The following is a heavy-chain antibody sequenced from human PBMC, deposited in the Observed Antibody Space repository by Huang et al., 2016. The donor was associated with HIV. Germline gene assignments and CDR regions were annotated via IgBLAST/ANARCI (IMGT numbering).Heavy chain of an antibody. V-gene: IGHV1-69*13. J-gene: IGHJ4*02. CDR2: IIPIFGTT. CDR1: EGTFSSYS. CDR3: ARAALVNNQYFDY. D-gene: IGHD5-18*01. Sequence: VQLIQSGAEVKKTGSSVRVSCRASEGTFSSYSIGWMRQDPGQGREWMGGIIPIFGTTTYAQKFQGRVSIAADESTSTDYMDLNSLRSEDTAVYYCARAALVNNQYFDYWGQGTLVTVSS.